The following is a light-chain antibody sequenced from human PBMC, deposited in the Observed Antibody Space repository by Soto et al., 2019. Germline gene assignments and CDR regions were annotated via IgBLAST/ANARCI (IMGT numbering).Light chain of an antibody. J-gene: IGKJ4*01. CDR2: GAS. CDR3: QQYNSWPPYT. V-gene: IGKV3-20*01. Sequence: IVLTQSPGTLSLSPGERATLSCRASQSVSNNYLAWYQQKPGQAPRLLIYGASNRATGIPDRFSGSGSGTDFTLTISSLQSEDFAVYYCQQYNSWPPYTFGGGTKVDIK. CDR1: QSVSNNY.